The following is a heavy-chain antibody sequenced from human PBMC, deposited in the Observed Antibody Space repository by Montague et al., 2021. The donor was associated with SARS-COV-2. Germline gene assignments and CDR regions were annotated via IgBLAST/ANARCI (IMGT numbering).Heavy chain of an antibody. CDR3: ARRVTGTTVHYYYYGMDV. V-gene: IGHV4-39*01. CDR2: IYYSGST. CDR1: GGSISSSSCY. Sequence: SETLSLTCTVSGGSISSSSCYWGWIRQPPGKGLEWIGSIYYSGSTYYNPSLKSRVTISVDTSKNQFSLKLSSVIAADTAVYYCARRVTGTTVHYYYYGMDVWGQGTTVTVSS. D-gene: IGHD1-20*01. J-gene: IGHJ6*02.